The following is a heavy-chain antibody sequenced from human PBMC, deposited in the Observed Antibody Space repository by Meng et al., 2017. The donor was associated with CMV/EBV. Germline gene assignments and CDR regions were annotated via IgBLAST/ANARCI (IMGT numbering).Heavy chain of an antibody. CDR3: ARAMTVSPGSLDY. CDR1: GGSFSGYY. D-gene: IGHD3-22*01. CDR2: INHSGST. V-gene: IGHV4-34*01. J-gene: IGHJ4*02. Sequence: SETLSPTCVVYGGSFSGYYWSWIRQPPGKGLEWIGEINHSGSTNYNPSLKGRVTILVDTSMKQFSLKLHSVTAADTAVYFCARAMTVSPGSLDYWGQGTLVTVSS.